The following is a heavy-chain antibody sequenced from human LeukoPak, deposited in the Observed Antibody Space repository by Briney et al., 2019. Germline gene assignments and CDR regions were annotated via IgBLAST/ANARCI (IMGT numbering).Heavy chain of an antibody. V-gene: IGHV3-21*01. J-gene: IGHJ6*03. CDR1: GFTFSSYS. D-gene: IGHD2/OR15-2a*01. Sequence: GSLRLSCAASGFTFSSYSMNWVRQAPGKGLEWVSSISSSSSYIYYADSVKGRFTISRDNAKNSLYLQMNSLRAEDTAVYYCARERSAGLLYYYYYYMDVWGKGTTVTVSS. CDR2: ISSSSSYI. CDR3: ARERSAGLLYYYYYYMDV.